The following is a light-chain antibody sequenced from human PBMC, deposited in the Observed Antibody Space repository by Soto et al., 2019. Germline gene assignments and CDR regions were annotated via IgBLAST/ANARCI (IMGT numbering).Light chain of an antibody. CDR3: QSYDSSLSGDV. Sequence: QSVLTQPPSVSGAPGQRVTISCTGSSSNIVAGYDLHWYQQLPGTAPKLLIYDDNNRPSGVPDRFSGSKSGTSASLAITGLQAEDEADYYCQSYDSSLSGDVFGTGTKLTVL. CDR2: DDN. CDR1: SSNIVAGYD. V-gene: IGLV1-40*01. J-gene: IGLJ1*01.